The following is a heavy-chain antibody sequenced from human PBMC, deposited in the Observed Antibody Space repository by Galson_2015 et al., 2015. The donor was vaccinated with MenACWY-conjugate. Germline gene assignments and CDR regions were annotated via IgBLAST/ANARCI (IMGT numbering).Heavy chain of an antibody. J-gene: IGHJ5*02. CDR2: ISGSGGST. CDR1: GFTFSSYA. Sequence: SLRLSCAASGFTFSSYAMSWVRQAPGKGLEWVSTISGSGGSTYYADPVKGRFTISRDNSKNTLCLQMNSLRAEDTAVYYCAKDGRVGTLVRGLTTPPPWGQGTLVTVSS. D-gene: IGHD3-10*01. V-gene: IGHV3-23*01. CDR3: AKDGRVGTLVRGLTTPPP.